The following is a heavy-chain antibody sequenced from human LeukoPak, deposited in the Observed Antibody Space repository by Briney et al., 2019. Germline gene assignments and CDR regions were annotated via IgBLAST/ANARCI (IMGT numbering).Heavy chain of an antibody. D-gene: IGHD5/OR15-5a*01. V-gene: IGHV7-4-1*02. CDR3: ARGNVLVFFAARNAFDI. CDR2: LNTNTGNP. CDR1: GYTFTSYA. J-gene: IGHJ3*02. Sequence: ASVKVSCKASGYTFTSYAMNWVRQAPGQGLEWMGWLNTNTGNPTYAQGFTGRFVFSLDTSVSTAYLQISSLKAEDTAVYYCARGNVLVFFAARNAFDIWGQGTMVTVSS.